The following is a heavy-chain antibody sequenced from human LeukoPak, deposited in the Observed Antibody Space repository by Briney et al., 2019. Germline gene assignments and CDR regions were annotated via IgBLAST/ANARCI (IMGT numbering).Heavy chain of an antibody. Sequence: SQTLSLTCTVSGGSISSGCYYWSWIRQPAGKVLEWIGRNYTSGSTNYNPSLKSRVTISVDTSKNQFSLKLSSVTAADTAVYYCARLCPPYYYDSSGYYSTDYWGQGTLVTVSS. J-gene: IGHJ4*02. V-gene: IGHV4-61*02. CDR3: ARLCPPYYYDSSGYYSTDY. D-gene: IGHD3-22*01. CDR1: GGSISSGCYY. CDR2: NYTSGST.